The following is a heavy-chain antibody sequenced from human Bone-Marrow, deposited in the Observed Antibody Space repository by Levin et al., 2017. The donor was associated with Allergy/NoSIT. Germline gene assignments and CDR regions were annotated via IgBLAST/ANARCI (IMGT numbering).Heavy chain of an antibody. CDR1: XYTFSGVH. V-gene: IGHV3-23*01. Sequence: GGSLRLSXXXXXYTFSGVHMGWAGQAPVKGLEWVSAISGSGGSTYYADSVKGRFTVSRDNSKNTLYLQMNSLRAEDTALYYCAKLIAVAGRDDYWGQGTLVTVSS. J-gene: IGHJ4*02. CDR2: ISGSGGST. CDR3: AKLIAVAGRDDY. D-gene: IGHD6-19*01.